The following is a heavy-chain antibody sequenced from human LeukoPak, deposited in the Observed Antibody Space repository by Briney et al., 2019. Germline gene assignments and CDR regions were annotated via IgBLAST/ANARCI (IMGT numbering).Heavy chain of an antibody. CDR1: GFTFSSYA. V-gene: IGHV3-23*01. CDR2: ISGSGGST. CDR3: AKGGSGWTLFDY. Sequence: PGGSLRLSCAASGFTFSSYAMSWLRQAPGKGLEWVSDISGSGGSTYYADSVKGRFTISRDNSKNTLYLQMNSLRGEDTAVYYCAKGGSGWTLFDYGGQGTLVTVSS. J-gene: IGHJ4*02. D-gene: IGHD3-3*01.